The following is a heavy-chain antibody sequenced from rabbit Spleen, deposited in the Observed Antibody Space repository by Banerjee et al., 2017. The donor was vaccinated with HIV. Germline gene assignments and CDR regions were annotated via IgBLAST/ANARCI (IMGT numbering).Heavy chain of an antibody. J-gene: IGHJ4*01. V-gene: IGHV1S45*01. Sequence: QEHLVESGRGLVKPEGSLTLTCKASGFSFSDRDVMCWVRQAPGKGLQWIACINAYTGKPAYASWAEGRFTISRTTSTTVTLQLNSLTAADTATYFCARGSATMTMVIIGYYFNLWGPGTLVTVS. CDR1: GFSFSDRDV. CDR3: ARGSATMTMVIIGYYFNL. D-gene: IGHD2-1*01. CDR2: INAYTGKP.